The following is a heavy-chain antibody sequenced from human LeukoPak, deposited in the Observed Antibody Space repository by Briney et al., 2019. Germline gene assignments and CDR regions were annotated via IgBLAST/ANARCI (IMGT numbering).Heavy chain of an antibody. J-gene: IGHJ6*02. CDR1: GFTFSSYW. Sequence: GWSLRLSCAASGFTFSSYWMYWVRQAPGKGLVWVSRINSDGSTTSYADSVKGRFTISRDNAKNTLYLQMNSLRAEDTAVYYCARVGTTSNFYYYYGMDVWGQGTTVTVSS. D-gene: IGHD2/OR15-2a*01. V-gene: IGHV3-74*01. CDR3: ARVGTTSNFYYYYGMDV. CDR2: INSDGSTT.